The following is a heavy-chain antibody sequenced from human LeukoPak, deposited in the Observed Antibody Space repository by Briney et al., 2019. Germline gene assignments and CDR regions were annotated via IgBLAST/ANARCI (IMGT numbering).Heavy chain of an antibody. D-gene: IGHD2-2*02. Sequence: GGSLRLSCAASGFTFDDYAMHWVRQAPGMGLEWVSGISWNSGSIGYADSVKGRFTISRDNAKDSLYLQMNSLRAEDTALYYCAKDMGYCSSTGCYTEHNYYYYGMDVWGQGTTVTVSS. CDR2: ISWNSGSI. CDR3: AKDMGYCSSTGCYTEHNYYYYGMDV. CDR1: GFTFDDYA. J-gene: IGHJ6*02. V-gene: IGHV3-9*01.